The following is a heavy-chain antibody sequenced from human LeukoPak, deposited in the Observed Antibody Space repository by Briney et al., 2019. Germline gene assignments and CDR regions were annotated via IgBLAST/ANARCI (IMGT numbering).Heavy chain of an antibody. J-gene: IGHJ4*02. V-gene: IGHV3-48*03. CDR3: ASVAYCGGDCYSGELDY. Sequence: TGGSLRLSCAASGFTFSSYEMNWVRQAPGKGLEWVSYISSSGSTIYYADSVKGRFTISRDNAKNSLYLQMNSLRAEDTAVYHCASVAYCGGDCYSGELDYWGQGTLVTVSS. D-gene: IGHD2-21*02. CDR2: ISSSGSTI. CDR1: GFTFSSYE.